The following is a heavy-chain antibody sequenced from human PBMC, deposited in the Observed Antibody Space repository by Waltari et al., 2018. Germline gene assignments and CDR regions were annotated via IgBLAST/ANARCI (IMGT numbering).Heavy chain of an antibody. CDR1: GFTFSSYS. Sequence: EVQLVESGGGLVKPGGSLRLSCAASGFTFSSYSINWVRQAPGKGLEWVSSISSSSSYIYYADSVKGRFTISRDNAKNSLYLQMNSLRAEDTAVYYCARGPIVGATEMNIRSGGHWGQGTLVTVSS. J-gene: IGHJ4*02. CDR2: ISSSSSYI. CDR3: ARGPIVGATEMNIRSGGH. V-gene: IGHV3-21*01. D-gene: IGHD1-26*01.